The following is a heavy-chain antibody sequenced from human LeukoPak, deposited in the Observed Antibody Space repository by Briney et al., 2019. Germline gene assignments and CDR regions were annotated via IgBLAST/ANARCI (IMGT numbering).Heavy chain of an antibody. D-gene: IGHD6-19*01. J-gene: IGHJ5*02. V-gene: IGHV3-66*01. CDR2: IYSGGST. Sequence: GGSLRLSCAASGFTVSSNYMSWVRQAPGKGLEWVSVIYSGGSTYYADSVKGRFTISRDNSKNTLYLQMNSLRAEDTAVYYCARGISIAVAGTWWFDPCGQGTLVTVSS. CDR1: GFTVSSNY. CDR3: ARGISIAVAGTWWFDP.